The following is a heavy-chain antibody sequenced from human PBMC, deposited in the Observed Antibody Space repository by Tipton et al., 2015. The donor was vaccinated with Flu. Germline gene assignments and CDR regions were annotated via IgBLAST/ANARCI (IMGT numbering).Heavy chain of an antibody. D-gene: IGHD1-26*01. CDR3: ARGSGTWELPLYYYYMDV. V-gene: IGHV3-74*01. J-gene: IGHJ6*03. CDR2: INSDGSST. Sequence: GSLRLSCAASGFTFSSYWMHWVRQAPGKGLVWVSRINSDGSSTSYADSVKGRFTISRDNAKNTLYLQMNSLRAEDTAVYYCARGSGTWELPLYYYYMDVWGKGTTVTVSS. CDR1: GFTFSSYW.